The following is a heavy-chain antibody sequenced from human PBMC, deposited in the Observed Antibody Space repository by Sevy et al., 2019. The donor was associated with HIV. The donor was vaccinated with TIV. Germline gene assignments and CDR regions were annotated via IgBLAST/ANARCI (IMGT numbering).Heavy chain of an antibody. Sequence: ASVKVSCKASGYTFTSYGISWVRQAPGQGLEWMGWISAYNGNTNYAQKLQGRVTMTTDTSTSTAYMVLRSLRSADTAVYYCAGDGGRAASGTFDYWGQGTLVTVSS. CDR1: GYTFTSYG. V-gene: IGHV1-18*01. J-gene: IGHJ4*02. CDR3: AGDGGRAASGTFDY. D-gene: IGHD6-13*01. CDR2: ISAYNGNT.